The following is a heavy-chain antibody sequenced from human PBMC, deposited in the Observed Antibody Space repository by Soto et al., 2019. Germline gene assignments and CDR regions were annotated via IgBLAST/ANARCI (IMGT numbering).Heavy chain of an antibody. CDR1: GFTFSSYA. D-gene: IGHD1-26*01. CDR2: ISGSGGRT. J-gene: IGHJ2*01. Sequence: EVQLLESGGGLVQPGGSLRLSCAASGFTFSSYAMTWVRQAPGKGPGWVSGISGSGGRTYYADSVKGRFTISRDTSKNTLYLQMNGLGAEDTAVYYCTKARGELPYWYFDLWGRGTLVTVSS. CDR3: TKARGELPYWYFDL. V-gene: IGHV3-23*01.